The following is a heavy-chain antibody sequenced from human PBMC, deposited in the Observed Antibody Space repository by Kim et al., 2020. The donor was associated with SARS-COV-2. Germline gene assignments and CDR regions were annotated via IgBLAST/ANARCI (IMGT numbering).Heavy chain of an antibody. CDR3: ARYNDILTGYYFFDY. CDR2: VYPGDSDT. J-gene: IGHJ4*02. V-gene: IGHV5-51*01. Sequence: GESLKISCKGSRFSFTNYWIGWVRQMPGKGLEWMGIVYPGDSDTRYSPSFQGQVTISADKSISTAYLQWSSLKASDTAMYYCARYNDILTGYYFFDYWGQGTLVTVSS. D-gene: IGHD3-9*01. CDR1: RFSFTNYW.